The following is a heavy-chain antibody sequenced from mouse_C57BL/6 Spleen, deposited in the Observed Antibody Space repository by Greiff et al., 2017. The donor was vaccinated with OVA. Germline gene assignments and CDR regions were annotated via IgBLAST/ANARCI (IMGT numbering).Heavy chain of an antibody. CDR2: IDPSDSYT. D-gene: IGHD1-1*01. J-gene: IGHJ3*01. CDR3: ARRGYGSSKSWFAY. V-gene: IGHV1-50*01. Sequence: QVQLQQPGAELVKPGASVKLSCKASGYTFTSYWMQWVKQRPGQGLEWIGEIDPSDSYTNYNQKFKGKATLTVDPSSSTAYMQLSSLTSEDSAVYYCARRGYGSSKSWFAYWGQGTLVTVSA. CDR1: GYTFTSYW.